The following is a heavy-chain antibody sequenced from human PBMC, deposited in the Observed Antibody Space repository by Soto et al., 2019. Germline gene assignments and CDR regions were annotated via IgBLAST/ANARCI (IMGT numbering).Heavy chain of an antibody. V-gene: IGHV4-59*01. CDR2: IYYSGST. J-gene: IGHJ6*02. D-gene: IGHD3-10*01. CDR1: GGSISSYY. CDR3: AREGSVRGVTLPQTYYYYGMDV. Sequence: SETLSLTCTVSGGSISSYYWSWIRQPPGKGLEWIGYIYYSGSTNYNPSLKSRVTISVDTSKNQFSLKLSSVTAADTAVYYCAREGSVRGVTLPQTYYYYGMDVWGQGTTVTVSS.